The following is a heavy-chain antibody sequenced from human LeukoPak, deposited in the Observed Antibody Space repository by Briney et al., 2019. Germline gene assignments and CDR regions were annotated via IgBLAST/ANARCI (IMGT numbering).Heavy chain of an antibody. D-gene: IGHD1-26*01. CDR2: IYYSGST. CDR3: AKQDSGNYAGLVY. CDR1: GGSISSSSYY. Sequence: TLETLSLTCTVSGGSISSSSYYWGWVHQPPGKGLEWIGNIYYSGSTYYNPSLKSPVTMSVDTSKNQFSLKLSSVTAADTAVYYCAKQDSGNYAGLVYWGQGTLVTVSS. J-gene: IGHJ4*02. V-gene: IGHV4-39*01.